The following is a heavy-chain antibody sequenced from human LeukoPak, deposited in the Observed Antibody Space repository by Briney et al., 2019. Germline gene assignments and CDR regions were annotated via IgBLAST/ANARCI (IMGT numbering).Heavy chain of an antibody. V-gene: IGHV3-23*01. D-gene: IGHD5-18*01. J-gene: IGHJ4*02. Sequence: GGTLRLSCAASGFTFSSSAMSWVRQAPGKGLEWVSSISGSGDSTYYADSVKGRFTISRDNAKTSLYLQMNSLRAEDTAVYYCARDLSGVTGYTYGRGIDYWGQGTLVTVSS. CDR1: GFTFSSSA. CDR3: ARDLSGVTGYTYGRGIDY. CDR2: ISGSGDST.